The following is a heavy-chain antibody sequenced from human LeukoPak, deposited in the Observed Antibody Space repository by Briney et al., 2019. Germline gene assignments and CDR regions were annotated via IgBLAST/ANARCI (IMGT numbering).Heavy chain of an antibody. V-gene: IGHV1-46*01. J-gene: IGHJ4*03. CDR1: GYTFTSYY. CDR2: INPSGGST. Sequence: ASVKVSCKASGYTFTSYYMHWVRQAPGQGLEWMGIINPSGGSTSYAQKFQGRVTMTRDMSTSTVYMELSSLRSEDTAVYYCAREVLDDFTMVRGKYYFDYWGKGTTVTISS. CDR3: AREVLDDFTMVRGKYYFDY. D-gene: IGHD3-10*01.